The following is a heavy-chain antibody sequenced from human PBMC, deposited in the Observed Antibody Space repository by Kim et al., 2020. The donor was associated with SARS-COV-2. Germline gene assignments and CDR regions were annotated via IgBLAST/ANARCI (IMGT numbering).Heavy chain of an antibody. Sequence: GGSLRLSCAASGFTFSSYAMHWVRQAPGKGLEWVAVISYDGSNKYYADSVKGRFTISRDNSKNTLYLQMNSLRAEDTAVYYCAREGEEYSTIFGVVTDYYYYGMDVWGQGTTVTVSS. V-gene: IGHV3-30-3*01. J-gene: IGHJ6*02. CDR2: ISYDGSNK. CDR3: AREGEEYSTIFGVVTDYYYYGMDV. D-gene: IGHD3-3*01. CDR1: GFTFSSYA.